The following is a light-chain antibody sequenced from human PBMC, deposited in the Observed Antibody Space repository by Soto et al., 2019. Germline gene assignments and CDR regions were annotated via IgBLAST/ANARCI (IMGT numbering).Light chain of an antibody. CDR1: SSDVGGYNY. Sequence: QSALTQPASVSGSPGQSITISCTGTSSDVGGYNYDSWYQQHPGKAPKLMIYEVSNRPSGVSNRFSGSKSGNTASLTISGLHAEDEADYYCSSYTSSSTPWVFGGGTKLTVL. CDR2: EVS. CDR3: SSYTSSSTPWV. V-gene: IGLV2-14*01. J-gene: IGLJ3*02.